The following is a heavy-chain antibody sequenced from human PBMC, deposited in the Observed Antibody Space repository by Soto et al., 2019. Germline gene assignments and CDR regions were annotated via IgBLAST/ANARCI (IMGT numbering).Heavy chain of an antibody. CDR3: AKDYTGITYFGLLSQGDMDV. V-gene: IGHV3-9*01. CDR1: GFTLDQYA. D-gene: IGHD3-3*01. J-gene: IGHJ6*02. Sequence: EVQRVESGVGLVQPGKSLRLSCAASGFTLDQYAMHWVRQAPAKGLEWAAAISFNSVNIGYAASGSGRFTISRDNAQNTVNLEMNELRPEAKALYYCAKDYTGITYFGLLSQGDMDVWGQGTEVSVSS. CDR2: ISFNSVNI.